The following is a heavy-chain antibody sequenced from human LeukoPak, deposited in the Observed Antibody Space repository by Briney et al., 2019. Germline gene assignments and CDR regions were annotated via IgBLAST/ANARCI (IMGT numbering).Heavy chain of an antibody. Sequence: ASVKVSCKASGYTFTGSYIHWMRQAPGPGLEWMGWINPNSGGTKYAQNFQGRLTVTRDTSTSTAYMELSGLRADDTAVYYCARVAYCTKGVCINFDLWGQGTLVTVSS. V-gene: IGHV1-2*02. CDR2: INPNSGGT. J-gene: IGHJ4*02. CDR3: ARVAYCTKGVCINFDL. D-gene: IGHD2-8*01. CDR1: GYTFTGSY.